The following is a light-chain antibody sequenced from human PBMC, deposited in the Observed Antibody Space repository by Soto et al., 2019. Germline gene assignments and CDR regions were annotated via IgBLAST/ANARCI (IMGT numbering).Light chain of an antibody. CDR2: AAS. J-gene: IGKJ4*01. CDR1: QSISSY. CDR3: QQSISVPLT. V-gene: IGKV1-39*01. Sequence: DVQMTQSPSSLSASVGDRVTITCRASQSISSYLNWYQQKPGKAPKLLIYAASSLQSGVPSRFNVSGARTDFTLTIVCLHAEESASYFCQQSISVPLTCDGRPKVETK.